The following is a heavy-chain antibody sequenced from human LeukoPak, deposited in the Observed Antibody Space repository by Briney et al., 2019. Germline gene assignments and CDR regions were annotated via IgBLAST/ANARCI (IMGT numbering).Heavy chain of an antibody. D-gene: IGHD2-15*01. CDR1: GYTFTSYD. Sequence: EASVKVSCKASGYTFTSYDINWVRQATGQGIEWMGWMNPNSGNTGYAQKFQGRVTMTRNTSISTAYMELSSLRSEDTAVYYCARAIGYCSGGSCHGGYWFDPWGQGTLVTVSS. V-gene: IGHV1-8*01. CDR2: MNPNSGNT. CDR3: ARAIGYCSGGSCHGGYWFDP. J-gene: IGHJ5*02.